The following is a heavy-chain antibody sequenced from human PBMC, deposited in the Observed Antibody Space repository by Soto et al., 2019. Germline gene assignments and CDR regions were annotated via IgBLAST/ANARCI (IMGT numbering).Heavy chain of an antibody. V-gene: IGHV1-2*04. D-gene: IGHD3-9*01. CDR2: INPNSGGT. CDR1: GYNFTGYY. Sequence: ASVKVSCKASGYNFTGYYMHWVRQAPGQGLEWMGWINPNSGGTNYAQKFQGWVTMTRDTSISTAYMELSRLRSDDTAVYYCARGDDILTGYYIIDYWGQGTLVTVSS. J-gene: IGHJ4*02. CDR3: ARGDDILTGYYIIDY.